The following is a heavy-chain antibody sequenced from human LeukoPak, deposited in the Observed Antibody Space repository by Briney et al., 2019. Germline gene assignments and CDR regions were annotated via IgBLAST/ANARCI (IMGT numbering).Heavy chain of an antibody. J-gene: IGHJ4*02. CDR1: GYTFINFA. CDR3: ARGNSNVDY. Sequence: ASVKVSCKASGYTFINFAINWGRQAPGQRPEWMGWINAGNGNTKYSQKFQDRVTITRDTSASTAYMELRSLTSDDTAVYYCARGNSNVDYWGQGTLVTVSS. CDR2: INAGNGNT. D-gene: IGHD2-21*01. V-gene: IGHV1-3*01.